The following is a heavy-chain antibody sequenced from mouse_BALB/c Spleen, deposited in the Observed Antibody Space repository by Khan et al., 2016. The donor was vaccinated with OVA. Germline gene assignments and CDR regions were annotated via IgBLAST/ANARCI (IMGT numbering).Heavy chain of an antibody. V-gene: IGHV1-77*01. CDR2: ISPGSGDT. CDR3: ARRNYFGYTFAY. J-gene: IGHJ3*01. D-gene: IGHD1-2*01. Sequence: QVQLQQSGAELARPGASVKLSCKASGYTFTDYYINWVKLRTGQGLEWIGEISPGSGDTYYNERFKGKATLNAEKSSSTAYMQLSSLTSEASAVYFCARRNYFGYTFAYWGQGTLVTVSA. CDR1: GYTFTDYY.